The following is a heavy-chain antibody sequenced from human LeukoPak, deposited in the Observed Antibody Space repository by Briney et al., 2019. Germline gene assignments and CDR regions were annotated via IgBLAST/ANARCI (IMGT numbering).Heavy chain of an antibody. Sequence: GGSLRLSCAASGFTFSSYSMNWVRQAPGKGLEWVSYISSSSSTIYYADSVKGRFTISRDNAKNSLYPQMNSLRDEDTAVYYCARGRGDAFDIWGQGTMVTVSS. CDR3: ARGRGDAFDI. D-gene: IGHD3-10*01. CDR1: GFTFSSYS. V-gene: IGHV3-48*02. CDR2: ISSSSSTI. J-gene: IGHJ3*02.